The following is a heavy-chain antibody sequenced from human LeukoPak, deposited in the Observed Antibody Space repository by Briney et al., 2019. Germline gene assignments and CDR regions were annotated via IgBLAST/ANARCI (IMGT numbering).Heavy chain of an antibody. CDR1: GYTFTGYY. V-gene: IGHV1-2*02. CDR2: INPNSGGT. J-gene: IGHJ6*03. CDR3: ARVPVAPYYDFWSGYSNYYMDV. Sequence: GASVKVSRKASGYTFTGYYMHWVRQAPGQGLEWMGWINPNSGGTNYAQKFQGRVTMTRDTSISTAYMELSRLRSDDTAVYYCARVPVAPYYDFWSGYSNYYMDVWGKGTTVTVSS. D-gene: IGHD3-3*01.